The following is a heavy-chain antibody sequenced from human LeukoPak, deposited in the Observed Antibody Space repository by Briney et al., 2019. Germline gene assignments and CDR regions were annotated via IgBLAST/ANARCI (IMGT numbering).Heavy chain of an antibody. CDR3: AIATIEVTY. Sequence: GGSLRLSCAASGFTFSSYGMHWVRQAPGKGLEWVAFIRYDGSITYYADSVKGRFTISRDNSKNTLYLQMNSLRAEDTAVYYCAIATIEVTYWGQGTLVTVSS. CDR2: IRYDGSIT. D-gene: IGHD5-12*01. J-gene: IGHJ4*02. CDR1: GFTFSSYG. V-gene: IGHV3-30*02.